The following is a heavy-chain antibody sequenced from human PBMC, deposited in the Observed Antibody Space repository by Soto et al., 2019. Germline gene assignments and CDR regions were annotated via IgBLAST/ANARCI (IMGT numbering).Heavy chain of an antibody. J-gene: IGHJ5*02. Sequence: SETLSLTCAVSGGSISSSNCWSLVRQPPGKGLEWIGEIYHSGSTNYNPSLKSRVTISVDKSKNQFSLKLSSVTAADTAVYYCARRLDDSSGYYYVGWFDPWGQGTLVTVSS. CDR3: ARRLDDSSGYYYVGWFDP. V-gene: IGHV4-4*02. CDR2: IYHSGST. CDR1: GGSISSSNC. D-gene: IGHD3-22*01.